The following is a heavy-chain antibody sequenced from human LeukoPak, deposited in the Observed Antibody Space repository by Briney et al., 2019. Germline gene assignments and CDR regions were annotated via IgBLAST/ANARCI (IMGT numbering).Heavy chain of an antibody. CDR3: AKGNVKGGKWLPGYFDY. V-gene: IGHV3-30*18. Sequence: GGSLRLSCAASGFTFSNYGMHWVRQAPGKGLEWVAVISYDGSNKYYADSVKGRFTISRDNSKNTLYLQMNGLRAEDTAVYYCAKGNVKGGKWLPGYFDYWGQGTLVTVSS. CDR1: GFTFSNYG. J-gene: IGHJ4*02. D-gene: IGHD6-19*01. CDR2: ISYDGSNK.